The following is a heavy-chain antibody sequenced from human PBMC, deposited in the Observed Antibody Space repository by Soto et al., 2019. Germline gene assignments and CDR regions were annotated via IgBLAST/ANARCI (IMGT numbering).Heavy chain of an antibody. V-gene: IGHV3-23*01. Sequence: GGSLRLSCAASGFTFSSYAMSWVRQAPVRGLEWVSAITDSGDSTYHADSVKGRFTISRDNSKNTLYLQMNGLRAEDTAVYYCVKGSRSSRPYYFDFWGQGTLVTVSS. CDR3: VKGSRSSRPYYFDF. CDR1: GFTFSSYA. CDR2: ITDSGDST. J-gene: IGHJ4*02. D-gene: IGHD6-6*01.